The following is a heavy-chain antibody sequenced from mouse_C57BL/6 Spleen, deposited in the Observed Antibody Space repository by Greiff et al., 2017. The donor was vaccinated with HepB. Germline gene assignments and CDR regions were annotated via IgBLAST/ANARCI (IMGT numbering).Heavy chain of an antibody. CDR1: GFTFSSYG. CDR2: ISSGGSYT. Sequence: DVHLVESGGDLVKPGGSLKLSCAASGFTFSSYGMSWVRQTPDKRLEWVATISSGGSYTYYPDSVKGRFTISRDNAKNTLYLQMSSLKSEDTAMYYCARPDYYGSSSFFDYWGQGTTLTVSS. CDR3: ARPDYYGSSSFFDY. D-gene: IGHD1-1*01. V-gene: IGHV5-6*01. J-gene: IGHJ2*01.